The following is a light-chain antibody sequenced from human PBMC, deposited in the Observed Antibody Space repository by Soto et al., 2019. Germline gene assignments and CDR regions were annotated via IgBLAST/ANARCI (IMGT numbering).Light chain of an antibody. CDR2: EVY. J-gene: IGLJ1*01. CDR3: SSYVGTNSYV. CDR1: SSDVGGYNY. Sequence: QSALTQPPSASGSPGQSVTISCTGTSSDVGGYNYVSWYQQHPGKAPKLIIYEVYKRPSGVPDRFSGSKSGNTAALTVSGLQAEDEADYYCSSYVGTNSYVFGTGTKPPS. V-gene: IGLV2-8*01.